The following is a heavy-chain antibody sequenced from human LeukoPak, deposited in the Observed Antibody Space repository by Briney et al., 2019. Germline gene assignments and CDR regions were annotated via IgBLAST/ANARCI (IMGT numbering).Heavy chain of an antibody. Sequence: PGGSLRLSCAVSGFTFDDYGMHWVRQAPGKGLEWVAVISYDGSNKYYADSVKGRFTISRDNAKNSLYLQMNSLRAEDTALYYCAKDIAVAGAVGYYYGMDVWGQGTTVTVSS. J-gene: IGHJ6*02. CDR2: ISYDGSNK. CDR1: GFTFDDYG. D-gene: IGHD6-19*01. CDR3: AKDIAVAGAVGYYYGMDV. V-gene: IGHV3-30*18.